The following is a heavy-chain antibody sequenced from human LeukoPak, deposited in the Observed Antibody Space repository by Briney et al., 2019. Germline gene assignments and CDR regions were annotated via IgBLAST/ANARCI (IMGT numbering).Heavy chain of an antibody. CDR2: ISGSGGST. D-gene: IGHD3-22*01. CDR3: ARDYPTYYYDSSGPGD. Sequence: GGSLRLSCAASGFTFSSYAMSWVRQAPGKGLEWVSAISGSGGSTYYADSVKGRFTISRDNAKNSLYLQMNSLRAEDTAVYYCARDYPTYYYDSSGPGDWGQGTLVTVSS. J-gene: IGHJ4*02. CDR1: GFTFSSYA. V-gene: IGHV3-23*01.